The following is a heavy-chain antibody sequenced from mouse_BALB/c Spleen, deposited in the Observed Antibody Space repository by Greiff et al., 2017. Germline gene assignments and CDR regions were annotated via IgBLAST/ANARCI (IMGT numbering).Heavy chain of an antibody. CDR1: GFTFSSYG. V-gene: IGHV5-6*02. CDR3: ARHGSSPFDY. J-gene: IGHJ2*01. CDR2: ISSGGSYT. Sequence: DVMLVESGGDLVKPGGSLKLSCAASGFTFSSYGMSWVRQTPDKRLEWVATISSGGSYTYYPDSVKGRFTISRDNAKNTLYLQMSSLKSEDTAMYYCARHGSSPFDYWGQGTTLTVSS. D-gene: IGHD1-1*01.